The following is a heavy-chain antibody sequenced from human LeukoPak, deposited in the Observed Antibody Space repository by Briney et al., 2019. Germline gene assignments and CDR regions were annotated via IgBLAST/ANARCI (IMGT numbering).Heavy chain of an antibody. D-gene: IGHD2/OR15-2a*01. Sequence: SQTLSLTCTVSGGSIRSYDYYWSWIRQHPGKGLEWIGYIHSSGRAYYNPSLNSRLTISVDTSKNQFSLELRFVTAADTAVYFCATKGNGIYYFDYWGQGTLVTVSS. V-gene: IGHV4-31*03. CDR2: IHSSGRA. CDR1: GGSIRSYDYY. J-gene: IGHJ4*02. CDR3: ATKGNGIYYFDY.